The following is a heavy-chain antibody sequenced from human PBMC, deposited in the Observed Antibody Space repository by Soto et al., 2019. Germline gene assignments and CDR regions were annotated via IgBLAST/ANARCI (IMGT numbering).Heavy chain of an antibody. V-gene: IGHV3-23*01. Sequence: EVQLLESGGGLVQPGGSLRLSCAASGFTFSGYAMNWVRQAPGKGLEWVSVISGSGDSTYYADSVKGRFTISRDNSKNTLYLHMNSLRAEDPAVYYCARRSSGWYFDYWGQGTLVTVSS. CDR1: GFTFSGYA. CDR2: ISGSGDST. CDR3: ARRSSGWYFDY. D-gene: IGHD6-19*01. J-gene: IGHJ4*02.